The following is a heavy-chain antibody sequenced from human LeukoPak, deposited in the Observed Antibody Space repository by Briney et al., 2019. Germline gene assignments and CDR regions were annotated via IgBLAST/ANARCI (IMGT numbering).Heavy chain of an antibody. CDR2: ISSSSDYM. D-gene: IGHD3-10*01. CDR3: ARVDGSGSSRGYYNYYGLDV. J-gene: IGHJ6*02. CDR1: GFIFSSYS. V-gene: IGHV3-21*06. Sequence: GGSLRLSCAAPGFIFSSYSMNWVRQAPGKGLEWVSFISSSSDYMYYADSVKGRFTISRDNAKNSLYLQMNSLRAEDTAVYYCARVDGSGSSRGYYNYYGLDVWGQGTTATVSS.